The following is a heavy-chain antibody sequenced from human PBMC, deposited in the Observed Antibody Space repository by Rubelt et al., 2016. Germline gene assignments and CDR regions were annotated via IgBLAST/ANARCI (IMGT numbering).Heavy chain of an antibody. J-gene: IGHJ3*02. Sequence: GKGLEWIGEINHSGSTNYNPSLKSRVTISVDTSKNQFSLKLSSVTAADTAVYYCARADYGSGQTIWGQGTMVTVSS. CDR2: INHSGST. V-gene: IGHV4-34*01. D-gene: IGHD3-10*01. CDR3: ARADYGSGQTI.